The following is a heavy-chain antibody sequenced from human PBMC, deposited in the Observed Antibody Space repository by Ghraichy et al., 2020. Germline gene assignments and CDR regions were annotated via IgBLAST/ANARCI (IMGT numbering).Heavy chain of an antibody. CDR2: IKSDGSSP. CDR1: GFTFGNYW. J-gene: IGHJ4*02. CDR3: GRGSYDRHLDF. D-gene: IGHD3-22*01. V-gene: IGHV3-74*01. Sequence: GGSLILSCAASGFTFGNYWMHWVRQVPGKGLLWVSRIKSDGSSPVYADSVRGRFTISRDNFKNTLYLQMDSLRAEDTAVYYCGRGSYDRHLDFWGQGTLVTVSS.